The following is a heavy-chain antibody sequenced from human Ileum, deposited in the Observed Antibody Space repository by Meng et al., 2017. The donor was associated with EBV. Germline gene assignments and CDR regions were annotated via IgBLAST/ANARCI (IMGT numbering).Heavy chain of an antibody. CDR2: IYNSGST. J-gene: IGHJ4*02. V-gene: IGHV4-61*08. Sequence: HVKLQDAGPGLVKPSDTLYLSCSVSGGSVSGGGNYWSWLRQPPGKGLEWIGYIYNSGSTNYNPSLKSRVTISVDTSKNQFSLKLSSVTAADTAVYYCARDGYSSGSDWGQGTLVTVSS. CDR1: GGSVSGGGNY. D-gene: IGHD6-19*01. CDR3: ARDGYSSGSD.